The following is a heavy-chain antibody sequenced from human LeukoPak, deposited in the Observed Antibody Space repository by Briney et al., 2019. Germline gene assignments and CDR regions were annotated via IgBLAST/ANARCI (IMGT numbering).Heavy chain of an antibody. J-gene: IGHJ4*02. CDR2: ISSSSSYI. Sequence: GGSLRLSCAASGFTFSSYSMNWVRQAPGKGLEWVSSISSSSSYIYYADSVKGRFTISRDNAKNSLYLQMNSLRAEDTAVYYCARGRFGYCSSTSCYYFDYWGQGTLVTVSS. V-gene: IGHV3-21*01. CDR3: ARGRFGYCSSTSCYYFDY. D-gene: IGHD2-2*01. CDR1: GFTFSSYS.